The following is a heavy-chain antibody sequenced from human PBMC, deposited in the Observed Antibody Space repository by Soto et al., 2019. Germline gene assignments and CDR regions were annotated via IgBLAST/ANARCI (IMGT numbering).Heavy chain of an antibody. J-gene: IGHJ6*02. CDR2: IWYDGSNK. Sequence: QVQLVESGGGVVQPGRSLRLSCAASGFTFSSYGMHWVRQAPGKGLEWVAVIWYDGSNKYYADSVKGRFIISRDNSKNPLYLQMNSLRAEDTAVYYCARGRRGSPPHYYYGMDVWGQGTTVTVSS. CDR1: GFTFSSYG. CDR3: ARGRRGSPPHYYYGMDV. D-gene: IGHD3-10*01. V-gene: IGHV3-33*01.